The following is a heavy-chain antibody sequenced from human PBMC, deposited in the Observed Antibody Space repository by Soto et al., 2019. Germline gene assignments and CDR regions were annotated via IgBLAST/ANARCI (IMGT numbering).Heavy chain of an antibody. CDR3: ARDLAAGTCDY. J-gene: IGHJ4*02. Sequence: ASVKVSCKASGYTFSSYHISWVRQAPGQGLEWMGWISAYNGNTNYAQKLQGRVTMTTDTSTSTAYMELRSLRSDDTAVYYCARDLAAGTCDYWGQGTLVTVSS. D-gene: IGHD6-13*01. CDR1: GYTFSSYH. CDR2: ISAYNGNT. V-gene: IGHV1-18*01.